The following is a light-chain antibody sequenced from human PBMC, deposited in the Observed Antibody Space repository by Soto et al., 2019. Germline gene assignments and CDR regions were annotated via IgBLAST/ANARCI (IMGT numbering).Light chain of an antibody. CDR2: GAS. J-gene: IGKJ1*01. CDR3: QQYNNWPRT. V-gene: IGKV3-15*01. Sequence: EIVMTQSPATLSVSPGERATLSCRASQSVSSNLVWYQQKPGQAPRLLMYGASTRATGIPGRFSGSGSGTEFSLTINSLQSEDFAVYYCQQYNNWPRTFGQGTKVEVK. CDR1: QSVSSN.